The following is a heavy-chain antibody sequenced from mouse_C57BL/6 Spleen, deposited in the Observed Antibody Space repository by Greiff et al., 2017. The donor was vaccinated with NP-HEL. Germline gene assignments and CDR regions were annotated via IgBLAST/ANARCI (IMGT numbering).Heavy chain of an antibody. V-gene: IGHV7-4*01. CDR1: GFTFTDYY. CDR3: VKASGYYGSSPDY. J-gene: IGHJ2*01. Sequence: EVNPAASGGGLVQPGASLRLSCAASGFTFTDYYLSWVRQPPGKAPAWLALIRNKANGYTTEYTASVKGRFTISRDNCQNILYLQMSTLRAEDSATYYCVKASGYYGSSPDYWGQGTTLTVSS. CDR2: IRNKANGYTT. D-gene: IGHD1-1*01.